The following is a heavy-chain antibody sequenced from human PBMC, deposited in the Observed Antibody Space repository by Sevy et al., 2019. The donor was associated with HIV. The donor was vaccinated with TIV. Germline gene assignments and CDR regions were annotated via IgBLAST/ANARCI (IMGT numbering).Heavy chain of an antibody. V-gene: IGHV3-30-3*01. Sequence: GGSLRLSCAASGFTFSSYAMHWVRQAPGKGLEWVAVISYDGSNKYYADSVKGRFTISRDNSKNTLYLQMNSLRAEDTAVYYCAGDGAFGDSSGYSIDYWGQGTLVTVSS. D-gene: IGHD3-22*01. CDR2: ISYDGSNK. CDR3: AGDGAFGDSSGYSIDY. CDR1: GFTFSSYA. J-gene: IGHJ4*02.